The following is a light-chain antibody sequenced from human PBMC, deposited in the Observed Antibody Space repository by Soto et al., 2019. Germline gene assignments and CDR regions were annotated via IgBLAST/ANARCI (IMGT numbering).Light chain of an antibody. CDR3: HQYGSSPRT. J-gene: IGKJ1*01. CDR2: GAS. V-gene: IGKV3-20*01. CDR1: QSVFNNY. Sequence: IVLTQSPGTLSLSPGERATLSCRASQSVFNNYLGWYQQKPGQAPRLLIYGASSRDTDIPDRFSGSGSGTDFSLTISRLEPEDFAVYYCHQYGSSPRTFGQGTKVDIK.